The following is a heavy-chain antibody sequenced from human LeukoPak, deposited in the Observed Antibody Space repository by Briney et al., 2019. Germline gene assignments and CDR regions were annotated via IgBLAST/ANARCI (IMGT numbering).Heavy chain of an antibody. Sequence: PGGSLGLSCAASGFTFSTYNLQWVRQAPGKGLEWVAVISFDVNTKYYADSVKGRFTISRDNSKNTVYLQMNSLRDDDTAVYYCARARGSSWYGDSWGQGTLVTVSS. CDR3: ARARGSSWYGDS. CDR1: GFTFSTYN. CDR2: ISFDVNTK. J-gene: IGHJ5*01. D-gene: IGHD6-13*01. V-gene: IGHV3-30-3*01.